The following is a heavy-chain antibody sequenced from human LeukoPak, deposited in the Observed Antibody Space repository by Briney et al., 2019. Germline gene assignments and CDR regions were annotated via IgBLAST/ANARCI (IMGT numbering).Heavy chain of an antibody. D-gene: IGHD2-8*01. CDR3: ATSLRGGYFDY. J-gene: IGHJ4*02. CDR1: GGSISSGSYY. CDR2: IYTSGST. Sequence: SSETLSLTCTVSGGSISSGSYYWSWIRQPAGKGLEWIGRIYTSGSTNYNPSLKSRVTISVDTSKNQFSLKLSSVTAADTAVYYCATSLRGGYFDYWGQGTLVTVSS. V-gene: IGHV4-61*02.